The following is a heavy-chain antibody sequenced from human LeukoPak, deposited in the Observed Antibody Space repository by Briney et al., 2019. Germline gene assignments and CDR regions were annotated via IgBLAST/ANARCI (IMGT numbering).Heavy chain of an antibody. D-gene: IGHD1-26*01. V-gene: IGHV4-34*01. CDR3: ARAKKRSGRSRNFYLDV. J-gene: IGHJ6*03. Sequence: PSETLSLTCAVYGGSFSGYYWCWIRQPPGKGLEWIGEINHSGSTNYNPSLKSRVTISVDTSKNHFSLKLSSVTAADTAVYYCARAKKRSGRSRNFYLDVWGKGTTVTVSS. CDR2: INHSGST. CDR1: GGSFSGYY.